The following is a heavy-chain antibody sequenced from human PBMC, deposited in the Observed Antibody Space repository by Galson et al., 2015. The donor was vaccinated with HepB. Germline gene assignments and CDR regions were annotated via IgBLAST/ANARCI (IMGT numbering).Heavy chain of an antibody. CDR3: AKADFGMIYPNYYFYMDV. CDR2: ISSDGRNK. D-gene: IGHD3-3*01. Sequence: SLRLSCAASRFNFSCSGWHWVRQAPGKALVWVPAISSDGRNKYYAASVNVRFTTSRENSKNTLYLQMSSLRAEDTAVYYCAKADFGMIYPNYYFYMDVWGKGTTVSVSS. V-gene: IGHV3-30*18. CDR1: RFNFSCSG. J-gene: IGHJ6*03.